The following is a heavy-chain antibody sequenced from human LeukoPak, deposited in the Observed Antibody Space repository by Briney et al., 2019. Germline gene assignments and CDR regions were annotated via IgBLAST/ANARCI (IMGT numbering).Heavy chain of an antibody. Sequence: SVKVSCKASGGTFSSYAISWVRQAPGQGLEWMGRIIPIVGIANYAQKFQGRVTITADKPTSTAYMELSSLRSEDTAVYYCARGLLLGTGNYYYYYMDVWGKGTTVTVSS. V-gene: IGHV1-69*04. CDR3: ARGLLLGTGNYYYYYMDV. CDR2: IIPIVGIA. D-gene: IGHD1-1*01. J-gene: IGHJ6*03. CDR1: GGTFSSYA.